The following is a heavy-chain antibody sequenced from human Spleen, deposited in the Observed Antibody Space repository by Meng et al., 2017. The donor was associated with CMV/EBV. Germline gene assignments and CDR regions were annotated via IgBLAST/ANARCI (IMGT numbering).Heavy chain of an antibody. J-gene: IGHJ4*02. CDR3: AKGLKVRNKTGYYFDY. V-gene: IGHV3-33*06. D-gene: IGHD3-9*01. CDR1: GFDFSSYG. Sequence: SGFDFSSYGMNWVRQAPGKGLEWVAVIWFDGNIKDYADSVKGRFTISRDNPNKILYLQMNSLRVEDTAVYYCAKGLKVRNKTGYYFDYWGQGALVTSPQ. CDR2: IWFDGNIK.